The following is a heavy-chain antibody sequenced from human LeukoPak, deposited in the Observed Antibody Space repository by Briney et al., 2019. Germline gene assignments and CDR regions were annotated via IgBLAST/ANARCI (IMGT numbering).Heavy chain of an antibody. D-gene: IGHD3-22*01. CDR1: GGTFSSYA. J-gene: IGHJ4*02. CDR3: ARGNYDSSGYYFHFDY. Sequence: ASVKVSCKASGGTFSSYAISWVRQAPGQGLEWMGWISAYNGNTNYAQKLQGRVTMTTDTSTSTAYMELRSLRSDDTAVYYCARGNYDSSGYYFHFDYWGQGTLVTVSS. CDR2: ISAYNGNT. V-gene: IGHV1-18*01.